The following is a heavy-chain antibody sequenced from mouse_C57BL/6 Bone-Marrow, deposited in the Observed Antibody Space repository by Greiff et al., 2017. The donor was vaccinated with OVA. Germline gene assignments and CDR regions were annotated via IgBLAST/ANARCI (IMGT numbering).Heavy chain of an antibody. CDR2: IYPGSGST. Sequence: QVQLQQPGAELVKPGASVKMSCKASGYTFTSYWITWVKQRPGQGLEWIGDIYPGSGSTNYNEKFKSKATLTVDTSSSTAYMQLSSLTSEDSAVYYCARTLYYDYDDYFDYWGQGTTLTVSS. V-gene: IGHV1-55*01. CDR1: GYTFTSYW. J-gene: IGHJ2*01. CDR3: ARTLYYDYDDYFDY. D-gene: IGHD2-4*01.